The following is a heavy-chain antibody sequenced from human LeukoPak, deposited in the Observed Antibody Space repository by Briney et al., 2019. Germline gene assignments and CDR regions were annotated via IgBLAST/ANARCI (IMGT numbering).Heavy chain of an antibody. CDR1: GYSFTSSW. CDR2: IYPGDSDT. CDR3: ATSFTQAYSSSWYGSYFDY. J-gene: IGHJ4*02. V-gene: IGHV5-51*01. D-gene: IGHD6-13*01. Sequence: GESLKISCKGSGYSFTSSWIGWVRQMPGKGLEWMGIIYPGDSDTRYSPSFQGQVTISADKSISTAYLQWSSLKASDTAMYYCATSFTQAYSSSWYGSYFDYWGQGTLVTVSS.